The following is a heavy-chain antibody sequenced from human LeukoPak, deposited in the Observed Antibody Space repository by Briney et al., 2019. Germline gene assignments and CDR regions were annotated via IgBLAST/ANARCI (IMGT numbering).Heavy chain of an antibody. CDR2: IKQDGSEK. J-gene: IGHJ6*03. D-gene: IGHD5-18*01. CDR3: ARVAGEQLWFGDYYYYYYMDV. CDR1: GFTFSSYW. Sequence: PGGSLRLSCAASGFTFSSYWMSWVRQAPGKGLEWVANIKQDGSEKYYVDSVKGRFTISRDNAKNSLYLQMNSLRAEDTAVYYCARVAGEQLWFGDYYYYYYMDVWGKGTTVTVSS. V-gene: IGHV3-7*01.